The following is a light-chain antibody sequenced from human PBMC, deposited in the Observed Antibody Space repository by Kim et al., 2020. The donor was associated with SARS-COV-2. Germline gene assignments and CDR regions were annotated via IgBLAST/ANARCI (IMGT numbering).Light chain of an antibody. CDR2: EDN. CDR3: QSYDSSNHWV. J-gene: IGLJ3*02. V-gene: IGLV6-57*01. CDR1: RGSIASNY. Sequence: KTVNISCTRSRGSIASNYVQWYQQRPGSSPTTVIYEDNQRPSGVPDRFSGSIDSSSNSASLTISGLKTEDEADYYCQSYDSSNHWVFGGGTKLTVL.